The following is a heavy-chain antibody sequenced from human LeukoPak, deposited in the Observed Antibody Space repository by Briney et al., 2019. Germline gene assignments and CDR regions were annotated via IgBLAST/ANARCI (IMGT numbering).Heavy chain of an antibody. D-gene: IGHD6-13*01. CDR1: GYTFTNHG. J-gene: IGHJ4*02. CDR2: IWFDGSQE. CDR3: AKVEQQLVFDY. Sequence: GGSLRLSCAASGYTFTNHGMHWVRQAPGRGLEWVANIWFDGSQEYYADTVKGRFTISRDISKSTLYLQMNSLRAEDTAVYYCAKVEQQLVFDYWGQGTLVTVSS. V-gene: IGHV3-33*06.